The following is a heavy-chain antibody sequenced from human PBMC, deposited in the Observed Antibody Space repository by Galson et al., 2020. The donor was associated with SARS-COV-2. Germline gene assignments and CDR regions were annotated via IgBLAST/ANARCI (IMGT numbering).Heavy chain of an antibody. CDR3: AREAVGATLNFDY. CDR2: IWYDGSNK. V-gene: IGHV3-33*01. D-gene: IGHD1-26*01. Sequence: QLGESLKISCAASGFTFSSYGMHWVRQAPGKGLEWVAVIWYDGSNKYYADSVKGRFTISRDNSKNTLYLQMNSLRAEDTAVYYCAREAVGATLNFDYWGQGTLVTVSS. J-gene: IGHJ4*02. CDR1: GFTFSSYG.